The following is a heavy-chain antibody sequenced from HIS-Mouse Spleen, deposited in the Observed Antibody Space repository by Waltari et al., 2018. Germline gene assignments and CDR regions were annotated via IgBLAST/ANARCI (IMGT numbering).Heavy chain of an antibody. CDR3: AREIPYSSSWYDLYFDL. Sequence: QLQLQESGPGLVKPSETLSLTCTVSGGSISSSSYYWGWIRQPPGKGLEWIGSIYYSGSTYYTPSLKSRVTISVDTSKNQFSLKLSSVTAADTAVYYCAREIPYSSSWYDLYFDLWGRGTLVTVSS. CDR2: IYYSGST. J-gene: IGHJ2*01. CDR1: GGSISSSSYY. D-gene: IGHD6-13*01. V-gene: IGHV4-39*07.